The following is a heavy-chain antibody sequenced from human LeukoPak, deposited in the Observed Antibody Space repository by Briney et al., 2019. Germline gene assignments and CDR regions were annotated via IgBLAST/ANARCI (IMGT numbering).Heavy chain of an antibody. V-gene: IGHV4-38-2*01. J-gene: IGHJ4*02. CDR1: GFSISSGYY. CDR3: ARNGDRRIDY. Sequence: SETLSLTCAVSGFSISSGYYWGWIRQPPGKGLEWIGTIYYIGTTYYNPPLKSRVTISMETSKNQFSLKLSSVTAADTAVYYCARNGDRRIDYWGQGTLVTVSS. CDR2: IYYIGTT.